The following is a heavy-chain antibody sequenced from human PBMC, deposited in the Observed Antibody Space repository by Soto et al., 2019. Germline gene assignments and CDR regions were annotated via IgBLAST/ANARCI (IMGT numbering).Heavy chain of an antibody. J-gene: IGHJ6*02. Sequence: QVQLVESGGGVVQPGRSLRLSCAASGFTFSSYAMHWVRQAPGKGLEWVAVISYDGSNKYYADSVKGRFTISRDNSKNTLYLQMNSLRAEDTAVYYCARETTVTYYYYDYYGMDVWGQGTTVTVSS. D-gene: IGHD4-4*01. V-gene: IGHV3-30-3*01. CDR2: ISYDGSNK. CDR3: ARETTVTYYYYDYYGMDV. CDR1: GFTFSSYA.